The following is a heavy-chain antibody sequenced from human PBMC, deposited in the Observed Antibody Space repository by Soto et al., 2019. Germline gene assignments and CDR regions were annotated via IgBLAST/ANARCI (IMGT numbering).Heavy chain of an antibody. D-gene: IGHD2-2*01. V-gene: IGHV4-34*01. CDR2: INHSGST. CDR1: GGSFSGYY. CDR3: ARGLTGYCSSTSCYQRYYYYGMDV. Sequence: SETLSLTCAVYGGSFSGYYWSWIRQPPGKGLEWIGEINHSGSTNYNPSLKSRVTISVDTSKNQFSLKLSSVTAADTAVYYCARGLTGYCSSTSCYQRYYYYGMDVWGQGTTVTVS. J-gene: IGHJ6*02.